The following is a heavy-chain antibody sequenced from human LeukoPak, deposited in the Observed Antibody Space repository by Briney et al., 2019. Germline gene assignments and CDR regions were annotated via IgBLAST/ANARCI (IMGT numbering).Heavy chain of an antibody. CDR3: ARDSYQPGLIDC. D-gene: IGHD2-2*01. Sequence: GGSLRLSCAASEFTFSLYAMNWVRQAPGKGLEWVSYINDVSSDIHYADSVKGRFTISTDTAKNTLYLQMNSLRAEETAVYYCARDSYQPGLIDCWGRATLVSVSS. V-gene: IGHV3-21*05. CDR2: INDVSSDI. CDR1: EFTFSLYA. J-gene: IGHJ4*02.